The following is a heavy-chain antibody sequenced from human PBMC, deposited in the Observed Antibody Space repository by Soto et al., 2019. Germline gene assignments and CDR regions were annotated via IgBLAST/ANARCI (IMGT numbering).Heavy chain of an antibody. CDR1: GYSFTSYW. Sequence: LGESLKISCKGSGYSFTSYWIDWVRQMPGKGLEWMGIIYPGDSDTRYSPSFQGQVTISADKSISTAYLQWSSLKASDTAMYYCASPRAVVGDTALDAFDIWGQGTMVTVSS. CDR2: IYPGDSDT. V-gene: IGHV5-51*01. D-gene: IGHD1-26*01. CDR3: ASPRAVVGDTALDAFDI. J-gene: IGHJ3*02.